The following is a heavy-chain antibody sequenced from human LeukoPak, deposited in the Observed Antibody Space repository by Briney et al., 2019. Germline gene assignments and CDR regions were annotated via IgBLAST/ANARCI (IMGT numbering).Heavy chain of an antibody. J-gene: IGHJ4*02. CDR1: GYTFSRYY. CDR2: INPGGGST. D-gene: IGHD6-13*01. CDR3: ARERDSSSSSGY. V-gene: IGHV1-46*01. Sequence: GASVKVSCKASGYTFSRYYMQWVRQAPGQGLEWMGIINPGGGSTNYAQKFQGRVTMTRDTSTSTVYMELSGLTSEDTAVYSCARERDSSSSSGYWGQGTQVIVSS.